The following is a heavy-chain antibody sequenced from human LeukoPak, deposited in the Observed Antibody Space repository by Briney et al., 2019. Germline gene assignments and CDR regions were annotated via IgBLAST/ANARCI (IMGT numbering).Heavy chain of an antibody. CDR1: VVTFSLSNYA. CDR2: IKVSGGGP. J-gene: IGHJ2*01. V-gene: IGHV3-23*01. Sequence: GVSLSLSCTLSVVTFSLSNYAMPWVRQGPGRGLQWYSAIKVSGGGPYHTDSVTGRFTISRDNSKNTLYLKMNSLRAEDRAVYYCAKEGSIMITFGGVIAHWYFDLWGRGTLVTVSS. CDR3: AKEGSIMITFGGVIAHWYFDL. D-gene: IGHD3-16*02.